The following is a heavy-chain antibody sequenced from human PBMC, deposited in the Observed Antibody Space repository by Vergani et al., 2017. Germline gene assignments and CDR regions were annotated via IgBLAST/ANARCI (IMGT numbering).Heavy chain of an antibody. V-gene: IGHV1-2*02. CDR3: ARDXGPRGWYYYDSSGYYPYYFDY. CDR2: INPNSGGT. Sequence: QVQLVQSGAEVKKPGASVKVSCKASGYTFTGYYMHWVRQAPGQGLEWMGWINPNSGGTNYAQKFQGRVTMTRDTSISTAYMELSRLRSDDTAGYYCARDXGPRGWYYYDSSGYYPYYFDYWGQGTLVTGAS. CDR1: GYTFTGYY. D-gene: IGHD3-22*01. J-gene: IGHJ4*02.